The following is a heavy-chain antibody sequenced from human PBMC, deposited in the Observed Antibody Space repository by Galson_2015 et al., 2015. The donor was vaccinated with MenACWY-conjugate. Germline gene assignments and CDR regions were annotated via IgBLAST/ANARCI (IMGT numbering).Heavy chain of an antibody. CDR2: ISRSSDSI. CDR1: GFTFSAYN. J-gene: IGHJ4*02. D-gene: IGHD3-22*01. V-gene: IGHV3-48*04. CDR3: LSSGAQPGHY. Sequence: SLRLSCAASGFTFSAYNMNWVRQAPGKGLEWISFISRSSDSIHYAGSFKGRFTIARDNTKNSLSLLMNSLRVDDTAVYYCLSSGAQPGHYWGQGTLVTVSS.